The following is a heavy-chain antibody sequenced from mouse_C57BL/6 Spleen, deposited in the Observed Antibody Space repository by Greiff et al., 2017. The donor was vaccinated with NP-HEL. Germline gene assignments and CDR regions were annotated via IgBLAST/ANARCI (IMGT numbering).Heavy chain of an antibody. CDR1: GYAFSSSW. D-gene: IGHD2-3*01. CDR2: IYPGDGDT. CDR3: ARGDDGY. V-gene: IGHV1-82*01. Sequence: QVQLQQSGPELVKPGASVKISCKASGYAFSSSWMNWVKQRPGKGLEWIGRIYPGDGDTNYNGKFKGKATLTADKSSSTAYMQLSSLTSEDSAVYFCARGDDGYWGQGTTLTVSS. J-gene: IGHJ2*01.